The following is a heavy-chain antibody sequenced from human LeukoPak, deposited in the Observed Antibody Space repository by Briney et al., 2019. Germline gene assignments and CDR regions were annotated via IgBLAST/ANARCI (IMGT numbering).Heavy chain of an antibody. D-gene: IGHD2-2*01. V-gene: IGHV3-30-3*01. J-gene: IGHJ4*02. CDR1: GFTFSSYA. CDR2: ISYDGSNK. CDR3: ARDFRRYCNSTSCYLMGAYYFDY. Sequence: GGSLRLSCAASGFTFSSYAMHWVRQAPGKGLEWVAVISYDGSNKYYADSVKGRFTISRDNSKNTLYLQMNSLRAEDTAVYYCARDFRRYCNSTSCYLMGAYYFDYWGQGTLVTVSS.